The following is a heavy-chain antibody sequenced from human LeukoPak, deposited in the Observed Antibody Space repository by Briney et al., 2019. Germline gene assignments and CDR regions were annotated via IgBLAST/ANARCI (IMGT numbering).Heavy chain of an antibody. CDR2: IYYSGST. Sequence: SETLSLTCTVSGGSISSYYWNWIRQPPEKELEWIGYIYYSGSTNYNPSLKSRVTISVDTSKNQFSLKLSSVTAADTAVYYCARAEIERLYYYYYMDVWGKGTTVTVSS. D-gene: IGHD1-1*01. V-gene: IGHV4-59*01. J-gene: IGHJ6*03. CDR3: ARAEIERLYYYYYMDV. CDR1: GGSISSYY.